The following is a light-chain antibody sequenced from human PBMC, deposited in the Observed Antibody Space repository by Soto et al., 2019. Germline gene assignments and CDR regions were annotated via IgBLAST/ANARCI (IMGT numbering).Light chain of an antibody. CDR3: CSYARSSIVV. Sequence: QCALTQTASGSGSPGQSITISCTGTSSDVGGFNLVSWYQQHPGKDPKLIIYEATKRPSGVSNRFSGSKSGNTASMTISGLQAEDEADYFCCSYARSSIVVFGGGTKLTVL. CDR2: EAT. J-gene: IGLJ2*01. CDR1: SSDVGGFNL. V-gene: IGLV2-23*02.